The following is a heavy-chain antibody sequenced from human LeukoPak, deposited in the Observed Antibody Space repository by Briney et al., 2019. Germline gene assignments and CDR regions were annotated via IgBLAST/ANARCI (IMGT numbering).Heavy chain of an antibody. Sequence: GGSLRLSCAASGFTFSTSGMHWIRQAPGKGLEWVALIQSDGANEYYADSVQGRFTISRDNSKNTLYLQMNSLRAEDTAVYYCARGSLCSSTSCYPGGIDYWGQGTLVTVSS. CDR3: ARGSLCSSTSCYPGGIDY. CDR2: IQSDGANE. D-gene: IGHD2-2*01. V-gene: IGHV3-30*12. J-gene: IGHJ4*02. CDR1: GFTFSTSG.